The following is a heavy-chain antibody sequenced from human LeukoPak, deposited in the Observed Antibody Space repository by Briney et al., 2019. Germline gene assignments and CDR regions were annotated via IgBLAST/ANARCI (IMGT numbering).Heavy chain of an antibody. Sequence: GASVKVSCKASGGTFSSYAISWVRQAPGQGLEWMGGIIPIFGTANYAQKFQGRVTITTDESTSTAYMELSSLRSEDTAVYYCASGSHFGVAHILDYWGQGTLVTVSS. CDR3: ASGSHFGVAHILDY. V-gene: IGHV1-69*05. J-gene: IGHJ4*02. CDR1: GGTFSSYA. CDR2: IIPIFGTA. D-gene: IGHD3-3*01.